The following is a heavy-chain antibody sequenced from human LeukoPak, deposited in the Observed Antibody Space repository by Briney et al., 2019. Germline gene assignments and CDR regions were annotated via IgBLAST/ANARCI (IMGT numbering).Heavy chain of an antibody. CDR2: ISYDGSNK. J-gene: IGHJ4*02. Sequence: GGSLRLSCAASGFTFSSYGMPWVRQAPGKGLEWVAVISYDGSNKYYADSVKGRFTISRDNSENTLYLQMNSLRAEDTAVYYCAKQSTVTAPSDFDYWGQGTLVTVSS. CDR1: GFTFSSYG. D-gene: IGHD4-17*01. CDR3: AKQSTVTAPSDFDY. V-gene: IGHV3-30*18.